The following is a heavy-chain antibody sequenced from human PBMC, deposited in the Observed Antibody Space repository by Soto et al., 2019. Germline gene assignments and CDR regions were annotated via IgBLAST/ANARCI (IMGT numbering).Heavy chain of an antibody. CDR1: RGTFTNYA. CDR3: ARDRAGYYSNFVY. Sequence: SVKVSCKALRGTFTNYAFSWVRQAPGQGLEWMGGIMPFFGSGNYAQKFQGRINITADESTSSVYLELTSLRSEDTAVYYCARDRAGYYSNFVYWGQGTLVTVSS. D-gene: IGHD3-22*01. V-gene: IGHV1-69*13. CDR2: IMPFFGSG. J-gene: IGHJ4*02.